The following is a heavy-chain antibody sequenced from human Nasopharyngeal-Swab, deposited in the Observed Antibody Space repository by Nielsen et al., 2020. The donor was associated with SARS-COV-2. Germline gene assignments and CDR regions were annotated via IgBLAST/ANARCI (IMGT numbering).Heavy chain of an antibody. CDR3: ARALDYVWGSYRHNWFDP. V-gene: IGHV1-18*01. CDR1: GYTFTSYG. J-gene: IGHJ5*02. CDR2: ISAYNGNT. D-gene: IGHD3-16*02. Sequence: ASVKVSCKASGYTFTSYGISWVRQAPGQGLDWMGWISAYNGNTNYAQKLQGRVTMTTDTSTSTAYMELRSLRSDDTAVYYCARALDYVWGSYRHNWFDPWGQGTLVTVSS.